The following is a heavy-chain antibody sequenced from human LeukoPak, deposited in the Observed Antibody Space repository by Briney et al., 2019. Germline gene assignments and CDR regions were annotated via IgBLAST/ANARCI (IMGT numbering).Heavy chain of an antibody. D-gene: IGHD3-10*01. V-gene: IGHV3-21*01. CDR1: GFTFSSHA. CDR3: ARERGWFGENYMDV. CDR2: ISSAGGST. Sequence: GGSLRLSCAASGFTFSSHAMNWVRQAPGKGPEWVSGISSAGGSTYYADSVKGRFTISRDNAKSSLYLQMNSLRAEDTAVYYCARERGWFGENYMDVWGKGTTVTVSS. J-gene: IGHJ6*03.